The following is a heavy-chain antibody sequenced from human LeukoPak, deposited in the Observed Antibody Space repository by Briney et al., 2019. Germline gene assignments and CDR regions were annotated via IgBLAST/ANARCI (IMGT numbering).Heavy chain of an antibody. CDR3: ARHGLPSYLRGWFDS. CDR2: FYYSGNT. D-gene: IGHD5/OR15-5a*01. V-gene: IGHV4-39*01. Sequence: PSETLSLTCTVSGGSISSSTYYWGWIRQPPGKGLEWIGSFYYSGNTYYNPSLRGRVTISVDTSKNQFSLHQSSVTAAGTAVYYCARHGLPSYLRGWFDSWGQGTLVTVSS. J-gene: IGHJ5*01. CDR1: GGSISSSTYY.